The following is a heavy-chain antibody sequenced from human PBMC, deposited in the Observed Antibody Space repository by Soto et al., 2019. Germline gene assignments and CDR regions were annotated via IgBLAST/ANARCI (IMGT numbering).Heavy chain of an antibody. J-gene: IGHJ4*02. CDR3: AHSLGSTLLDGYKKIFDY. CDR2: IYWNDDK. D-gene: IGHD3-16*01. CDR1: GFSLSTSGVG. V-gene: IGHV2-5*01. Sequence: SGPTLVNPTQTLTLTCTFSGFSLSTSGVGVGWIRQPPGKALEWLALIYWNDDKRYSPSLKSRLTITKDTSKNQVVLTMTNMDPVDTATYYCAHSLGSTLLDGYKKIFDYWGQGTXVTVSS.